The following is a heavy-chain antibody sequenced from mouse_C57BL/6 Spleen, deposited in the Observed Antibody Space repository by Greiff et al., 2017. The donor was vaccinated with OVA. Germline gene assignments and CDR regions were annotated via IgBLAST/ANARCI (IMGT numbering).Heavy chain of an antibody. V-gene: IGHV5-9*01. CDR3: ARHGTAQATDYAMDY. J-gene: IGHJ4*01. Sequence: EVKLVESGGGLVKPGGSLKLSCAASGFTFSSYTMSWVRQTPETRLEWVATISGGGGNTYYPDSVKVRFTISRDNAKNTLYLQMSSLRSEDTALYYCARHGTAQATDYAMDYWGQGTSVTVSS. CDR1: GFTFSSYT. D-gene: IGHD3-2*02. CDR2: ISGGGGNT.